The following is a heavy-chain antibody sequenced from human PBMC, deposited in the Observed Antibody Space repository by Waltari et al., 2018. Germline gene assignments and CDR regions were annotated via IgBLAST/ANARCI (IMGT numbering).Heavy chain of an antibody. J-gene: IGHJ4*02. CDR1: GFTFSNAW. CDR3: IVVVPAVLVKVFN. CDR2: IKSKTDGGTT. V-gene: IGHV3-15*07. D-gene: IGHD2-2*01. Sequence: EVQLVESGGGLVKPGGSLRLSCAASGFTFSNAWMNWVRQAPGKGLEWVGRIKSKTDGGTTDYAAPVKGRFTISRDDSKNTLYLQMNSLKTEDTAVYYCIVVVPAVLVKVFNWGQGTLVTVSS.